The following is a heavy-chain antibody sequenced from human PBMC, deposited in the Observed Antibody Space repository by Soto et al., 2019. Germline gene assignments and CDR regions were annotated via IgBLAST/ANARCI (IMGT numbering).Heavy chain of an antibody. CDR1: GYTFTSYD. D-gene: IGHD6-19*01. Sequence: QVQLVQSGAEVKKPGASVKVSCKASGYTFTSYDIIWVRQATGQGLEWMGWMTPTTGNTDSAETFQGRLIMTRNTSISTVYMELSSLSFEDTAVYYCARGRIIVAGGFDPWGQGTLVTVSS. CDR2: MTPTTGNT. CDR3: ARGRIIVAGGFDP. V-gene: IGHV1-8*01. J-gene: IGHJ5*02.